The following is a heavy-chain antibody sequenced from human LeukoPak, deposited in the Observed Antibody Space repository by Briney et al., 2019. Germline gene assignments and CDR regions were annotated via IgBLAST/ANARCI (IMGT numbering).Heavy chain of an antibody. J-gene: IGHJ6*02. CDR2: INPSGGST. CDR3: ARTPYYYGSGSPYYYYGMDV. D-gene: IGHD3-10*01. V-gene: IGHV1-46*01. Sequence: ASVKVSCKASGYTFTSYYMHWVRQAPGQGPEWMGIINPSGGSTSYAQKFQGRVTMTRDTSTGTVYMELSSLRSEDTAVYYCARTPYYYGSGSPYYYYGMDVWGQGTTVTVSS. CDR1: GYTFTSYY.